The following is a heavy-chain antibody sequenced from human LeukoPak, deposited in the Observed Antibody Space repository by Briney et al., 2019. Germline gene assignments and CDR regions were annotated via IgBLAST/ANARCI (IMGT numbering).Heavy chain of an antibody. CDR3: ARVGDTTYGMDV. CDR1: GFTFSSYA. D-gene: IGHD3-16*01. CDR2: ISSNGGST. J-gene: IGHJ6*02. V-gene: IGHV3-64*01. Sequence: GGSLRLSCAASGFTFSSYAMYWVRQAPGKGLEYVSAISSNGGSTYYANSVKGRFTISSDNSKNTLYLQMGSLRAEDMAVYYCARVGDTTYGMDVWGQRTTVTVSS.